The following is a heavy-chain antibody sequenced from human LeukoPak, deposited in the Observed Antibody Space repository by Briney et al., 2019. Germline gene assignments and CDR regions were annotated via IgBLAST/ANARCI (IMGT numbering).Heavy chain of an antibody. J-gene: IGHJ4*02. CDR2: IYISGST. Sequence: PPETLSLTRTVSGGSISSYYWSWIRQPAGKGLEWIGRIYISGSTNYNPSLKSRVTMSVDTSKNQFSLKLSSVTAADTAVYYCARDRGTWNDDGFDYWGQGTLVTVSS. D-gene: IGHD1-1*01. CDR3: ARDRGTWNDDGFDY. V-gene: IGHV4-4*07. CDR1: GGSISSYY.